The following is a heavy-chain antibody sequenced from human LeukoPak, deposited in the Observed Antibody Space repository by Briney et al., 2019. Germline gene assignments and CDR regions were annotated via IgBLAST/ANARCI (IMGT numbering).Heavy chain of an antibody. J-gene: IGHJ4*02. CDR2: ISGSGGST. Sequence: PGGSLRLSCAASGFTFSSYAMSWVRQAPGKGLEWVSAISGSGGSTYYADSVKGRFTISRDNSKNTLYLQMNSLRAEDTAVYYCAEIQTQLPAPSFDYWGQGTLVTVSS. D-gene: IGHD2-2*01. CDR3: AEIQTQLPAPSFDY. CDR1: GFTFSSYA. V-gene: IGHV3-23*01.